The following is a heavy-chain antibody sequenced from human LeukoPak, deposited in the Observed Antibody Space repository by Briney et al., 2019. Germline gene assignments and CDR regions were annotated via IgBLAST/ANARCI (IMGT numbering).Heavy chain of an antibody. D-gene: IGHD3-10*01. J-gene: IGHJ6*02. V-gene: IGHV3-11*04. CDR2: INIAADTM. Sequence: GGSLRLSCAASGFTVSSNYMSWVRQAPGKGLEWISYINIAADTMHYADSVKGRFTISRDNAKNSLYLQMNSLRAEDTAVYYCARESPYYYGSGVYYYGMDVWGQGTTVTVSS. CDR1: GFTVSSNY. CDR3: ARESPYYYGSGVYYYGMDV.